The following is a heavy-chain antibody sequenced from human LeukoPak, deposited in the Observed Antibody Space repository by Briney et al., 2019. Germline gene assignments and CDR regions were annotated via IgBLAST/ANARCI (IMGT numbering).Heavy chain of an antibody. Sequence: PGRSLRLSCAASGFTFGSYGIHWVRQAPGKGLEWVAVISFDGSNKYYADSVKGRVTISRDNSKNMVYLLLNSLRIEDTALYYCAKDGEIGSYQGGGMDVWGQGTTVTVSS. CDR2: ISFDGSNK. V-gene: IGHV3-30*18. D-gene: IGHD1-26*01. J-gene: IGHJ6*02. CDR1: GFTFGSYG. CDR3: AKDGEIGSYQGGGMDV.